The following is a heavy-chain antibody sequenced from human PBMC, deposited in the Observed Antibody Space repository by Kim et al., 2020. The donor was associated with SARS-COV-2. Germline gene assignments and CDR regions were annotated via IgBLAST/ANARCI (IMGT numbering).Heavy chain of an antibody. J-gene: IGHJ2*01. V-gene: IGHV4-59*08. Sequence: SETLSLTCTVSSDSISSYYWSWIRQPPGKGLEWIGYVYDSGSTKTTNYNPSLRSRLIISVDTSKNQFSLKLTSVTAADTAVYYCARPRGYYDWYFDLWGRGTLVTVSS. CDR3: ARPRGYYDWYFDL. CDR2: VYDSGSTKTT. CDR1: SDSISSYY. D-gene: IGHD3-22*01.